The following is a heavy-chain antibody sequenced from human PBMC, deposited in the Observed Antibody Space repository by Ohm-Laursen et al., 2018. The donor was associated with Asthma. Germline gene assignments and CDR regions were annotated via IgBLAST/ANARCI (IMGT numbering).Heavy chain of an antibody. CDR3: ARWQDAFDI. V-gene: IGHV3-53*01. CDR2: IYSGGST. J-gene: IGHJ3*02. Sequence: LSLTCAASGFTVSSNYMSWVRQAPGKGLEWVSIIYSGGSTFYADSVKGRFTISRDNSKNTLYLQMNSLRAEDTAVYYCARWQDAFDIWGQGTMVTVSS. CDR1: GFTVSSNY.